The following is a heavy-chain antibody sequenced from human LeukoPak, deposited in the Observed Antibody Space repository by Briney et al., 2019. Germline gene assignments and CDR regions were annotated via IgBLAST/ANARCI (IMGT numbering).Heavy chain of an antibody. CDR1: GFTVSNKY. CDR3: QVTDTDSFDF. V-gene: IGHV3-53*01. CDR2: IYDDGRT. Sequence: GGSLRLSRAASGFTVSNKYMTWVRQAPGKGLEWVSVIYDDGRTYYADSVKGRFTISRDSFKNIVDLQMNSLRADDTAVYFCQVTDTDSFDFWGQGTLVTVSS. D-gene: IGHD2-21*02. J-gene: IGHJ4*02.